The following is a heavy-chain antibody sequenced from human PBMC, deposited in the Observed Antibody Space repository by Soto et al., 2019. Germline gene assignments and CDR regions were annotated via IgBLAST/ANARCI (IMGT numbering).Heavy chain of an antibody. CDR1: GFTVSSNY. V-gene: IGHV3-53*01. J-gene: IGHJ6*02. CDR3: ARDTEIDQPPRYYYYGMDV. D-gene: IGHD2-21*01. CDR2: IYSGGST. Sequence: GGSLRLSCAASGFTVSSNYMSWVRQAPGKGLEWVSVIYSGGSTYYADSVKGRFTISRDNSKNTLYLQMNSLRAEDTAVYYCARDTEIDQPPRYYYYGMDVWGQGTTVTVSS.